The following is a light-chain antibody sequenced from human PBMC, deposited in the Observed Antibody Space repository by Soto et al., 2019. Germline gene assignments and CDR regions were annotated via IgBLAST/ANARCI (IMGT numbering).Light chain of an antibody. J-gene: IGKJ1*01. CDR1: QSLLHSNGYNY. CDR3: RQALQTTWT. V-gene: IGKV2-28*01. Sequence: DIVMTQSPLSLPVTPGEPASISCRSSQSLLHSNGYNYLDWYLQKPGHSPQLLIYLGSNRASGVPDRFSGSGSGTYFTLKISRVEAEYVGVYYCRQALQTTWTFGQGTKVEIK. CDR2: LGS.